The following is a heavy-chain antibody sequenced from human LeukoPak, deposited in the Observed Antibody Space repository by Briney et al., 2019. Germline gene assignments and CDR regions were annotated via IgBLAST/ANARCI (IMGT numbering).Heavy chain of an antibody. CDR2: IYTSGST. V-gene: IGHV4-4*07. CDR3: ASAYYNFLTGYQYDAFDI. J-gene: IGHJ3*02. CDR1: GGSISSYS. D-gene: IGHD3-9*01. Sequence: SETLSLTCTVSGGSISSYSWSWIRRPAGKGLEWIGRIYTSGSTNYNPSLKSRVTMSLDTSKNQFSPKLSSVTAADTAVYYCASAYYNFLTGYQYDAFDIWGQGTMVTVSS.